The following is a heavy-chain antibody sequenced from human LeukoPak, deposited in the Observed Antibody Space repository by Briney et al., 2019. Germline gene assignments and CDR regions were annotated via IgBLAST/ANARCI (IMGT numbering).Heavy chain of an antibody. CDR2: IYYSGST. V-gene: IGHV4-59*01. J-gene: IGHJ4*02. Sequence: SETLSLTCTVSGGSISTYYWSWIRQPPGKGLEWIGYIYYSGSTNYNPSLKSRLTISVDTSKNQFSLKLSSVTAADTAVYYYARGGPSYYGSGSPFDYWGQGTLVTISS. CDR3: ARGGPSYYGSGSPFDY. D-gene: IGHD3-10*01. CDR1: GGSISTYY.